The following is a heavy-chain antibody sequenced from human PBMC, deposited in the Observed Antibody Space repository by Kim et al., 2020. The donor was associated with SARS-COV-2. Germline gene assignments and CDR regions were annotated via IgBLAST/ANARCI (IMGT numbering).Heavy chain of an antibody. J-gene: IGHJ4*02. CDR3: AKDAGIAVAGFDY. Sequence: GGSLRLSCAASGFTFSSYGMHWVRQAPGKGLEWVAVISYDGSNKYYADSVKGRFTISRDNSKNTLYLQMNSLRAEDTAVYYCAKDAGIAVAGFDYWGQGTLVTVSS. CDR1: GFTFSSYG. D-gene: IGHD6-19*01. CDR2: ISYDGSNK. V-gene: IGHV3-30*18.